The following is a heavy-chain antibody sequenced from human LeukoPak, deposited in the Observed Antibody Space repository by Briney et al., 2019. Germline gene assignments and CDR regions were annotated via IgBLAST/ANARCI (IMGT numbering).Heavy chain of an antibody. CDR3: ARQRYSSSWYLFDYFDY. CDR1: GGSISSSSYY. D-gene: IGHD6-13*01. V-gene: IGHV4-39*01. J-gene: IGHJ4*02. CDR2: IYYSGST. Sequence: SETLSLTCTVSGGSISSSSYYWGWIRQPPGKGLEWIGSIYYSGSTYYNPSLKSRVTISVDTSKNQFSLKLSSVTAADTAVYYCARQRYSSSWYLFDYFDYWGQGTLVTVSS.